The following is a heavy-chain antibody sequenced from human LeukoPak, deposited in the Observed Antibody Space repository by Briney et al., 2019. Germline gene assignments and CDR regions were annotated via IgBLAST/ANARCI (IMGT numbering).Heavy chain of an antibody. J-gene: IGHJ5*02. Sequence: WNSGSIGYADSVKGRFTISRDNAKNSLYLQMNSLRAEDTALYYCAKDMHYGSGSYYGEFDPWGQGTLVTVSS. V-gene: IGHV3-9*01. D-gene: IGHD3-10*01. CDR3: AKDMHYGSGSYYGEFDP. CDR2: WNSGSI.